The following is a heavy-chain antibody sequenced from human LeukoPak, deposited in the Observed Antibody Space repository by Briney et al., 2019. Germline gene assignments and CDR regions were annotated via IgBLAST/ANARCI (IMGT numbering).Heavy chain of an antibody. V-gene: IGHV3-11*01. Sequence: PGGSLRLSCAASGFTYSDYYMSLIRQAPGKGLEWLSYSSSSGNIIYYADSVKGRFTISRDNAKNSLYLQMNSLRPEDTAVYYCARVRRGSYSSEYFQHWGQGTLVTVSS. CDR3: ARVRRGSYSSEYFQH. CDR2: SSSSGNII. D-gene: IGHD1-26*01. J-gene: IGHJ1*01. CDR1: GFTYSDYY.